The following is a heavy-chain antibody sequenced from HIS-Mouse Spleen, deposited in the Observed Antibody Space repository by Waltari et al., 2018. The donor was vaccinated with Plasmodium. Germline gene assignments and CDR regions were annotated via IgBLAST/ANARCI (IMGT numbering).Heavy chain of an antibody. Sequence: EVQLVESGGGLVQPGGSLRLSCAASGFTFSSCWMSWVRQAPGKGLEWVANIKKDGSEKYYGDSGKGRFTISRDNAKNSLYLQMNSLRAEDTAVYYCASSWYWYFDLWGRGTLVTVSS. V-gene: IGHV3-7*01. J-gene: IGHJ2*01. CDR2: IKKDGSEK. CDR1: GFTFSSCW. D-gene: IGHD6-13*01. CDR3: ASSWYWYFDL.